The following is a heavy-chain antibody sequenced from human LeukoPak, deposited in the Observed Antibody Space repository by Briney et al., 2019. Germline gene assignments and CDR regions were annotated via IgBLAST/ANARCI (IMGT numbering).Heavy chain of an antibody. CDR2: IRYDGSNK. Sequence: GGSLRLSCAASGFTFSSYEMNWVRQAPGKGLEWVAFIRYDGSNKYYADSVKGRFTISRDNSKNTLYLQMNSLRAEDTAVYYCAKDPVNRLNIVVVVAATRYFDYWGQGTLVTVSS. V-gene: IGHV3-30*02. D-gene: IGHD2-15*01. CDR1: GFTFSSYE. CDR3: AKDPVNRLNIVVVVAATRYFDY. J-gene: IGHJ4*02.